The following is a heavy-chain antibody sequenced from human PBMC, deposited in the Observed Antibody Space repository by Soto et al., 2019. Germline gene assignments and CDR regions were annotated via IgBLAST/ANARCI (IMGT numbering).Heavy chain of an antibody. Sequence: PSETLPLTCPCSGGSISSYYWIWIRQPPGKGLEWIGYIYYSGSTNYNPSLKSRVTISVDTSKNQFSLKLSSVTAADTAVYYCARHLNWFDPWGQGTLVTVSS. J-gene: IGHJ5*02. V-gene: IGHV4-59*08. CDR2: IYYSGST. CDR3: ARHLNWFDP. CDR1: GGSISSYY.